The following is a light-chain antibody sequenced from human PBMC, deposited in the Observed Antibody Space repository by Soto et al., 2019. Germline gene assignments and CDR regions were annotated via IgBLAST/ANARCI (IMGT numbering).Light chain of an antibody. V-gene: IGKV1-17*01. CDR1: QGIGND. J-gene: IGKJ4*01. CDR3: QQYNSYPLT. CDR2: AAS. Sequence: DIQMTQSPSSRSASVGDRVTITCRASQGIGNDLGWYQQKPGKAPKRLIYAASSLQSGVPSRFSGSESGTEFTLTISSLQPEDFAAYYCQQYNSYPLTFGGGTKVEVK.